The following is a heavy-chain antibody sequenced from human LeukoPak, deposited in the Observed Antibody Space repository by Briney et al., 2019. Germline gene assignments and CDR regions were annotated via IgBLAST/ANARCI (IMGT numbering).Heavy chain of an antibody. CDR2: INPDGSQK. V-gene: IGHV3-7*01. D-gene: IGHD5-24*01. J-gene: IGHJ4*02. CDR1: GFTFSVNW. Sequence: PGGSLRLSCEASGFTFSVNWMSWVRQPPGKGLEWVASINPDGSQKLYVDSVKGRFTISRDNTKSSLCLQMNSLGAEDTAMYYCAKLLGTATTYDSWGRGTRVTVSS. CDR3: AKLLGTATTYDS.